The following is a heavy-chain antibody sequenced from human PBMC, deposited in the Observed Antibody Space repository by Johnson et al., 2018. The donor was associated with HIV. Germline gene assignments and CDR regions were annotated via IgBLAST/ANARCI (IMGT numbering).Heavy chain of an antibody. D-gene: IGHD3-16*01. Sequence: VQLVESGGGVVQPGRSLRLSCAASGFTVSSNYMSWVRQAPGKGLEWVSIVYSGGNTYYTDSVKGRFTISRDNSKNTLFLQMNSLRVEDTAIYYCAKDGGSWGQGTMVTVSS. J-gene: IGHJ3*01. V-gene: IGHV3-66*01. CDR1: GFTVSSNY. CDR3: AKDGGS. CDR2: VYSGGNT.